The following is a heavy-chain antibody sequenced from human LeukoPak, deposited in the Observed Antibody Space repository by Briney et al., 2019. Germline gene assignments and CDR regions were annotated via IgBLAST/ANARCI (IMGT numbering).Heavy chain of an antibody. Sequence: GGSLRLSCAASGFTFSGYWMSWVRQAPGRGLEWVANIKQDGSEKYYVDSVKGRFTISRDNAKNSLYLQMNSLRAEDTAVYYCARGGVLRYFDWLAFDYWGQGTLVTVSS. CDR2: IKQDGSEK. J-gene: IGHJ4*02. CDR3: ARGGVLRYFDWLAFDY. D-gene: IGHD3-9*01. V-gene: IGHV3-7*01. CDR1: GFTFSGYW.